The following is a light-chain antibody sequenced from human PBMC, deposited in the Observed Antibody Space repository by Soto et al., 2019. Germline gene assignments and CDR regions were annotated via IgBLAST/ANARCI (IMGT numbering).Light chain of an antibody. CDR2: DAS. CDR3: QQSYSTPPT. V-gene: IGKV1-39*01. CDR1: RSISTY. Sequence: DIQMTQSPSSLSASVGDRVTITCRASRSISTYLNWYQQKPGTAPKFLIYDASSLQTGVPSRFSGSVSGTDFTLTISSLQPEDFATYYCQQSYSTPPTFGQGTRLEIK. J-gene: IGKJ5*01.